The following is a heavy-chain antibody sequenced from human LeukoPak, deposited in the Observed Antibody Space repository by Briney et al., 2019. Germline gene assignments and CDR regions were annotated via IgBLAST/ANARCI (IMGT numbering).Heavy chain of an antibody. V-gene: IGHV1-2*02. D-gene: IGHD4-17*01. CDR2: INPKSGGT. Sequence: ASAKVSCKASGYTFTGHYMHWVRQAPGQGLEWMGWINPKSGGTKYPQKFQGRVTLTRDTSISTAYMDLSRLRSDDTAVYYCARDRRYGDYPPSYRMDVWGQGTTVTVSS. J-gene: IGHJ6*02. CDR3: ARDRRYGDYPPSYRMDV. CDR1: GYTFTGHY.